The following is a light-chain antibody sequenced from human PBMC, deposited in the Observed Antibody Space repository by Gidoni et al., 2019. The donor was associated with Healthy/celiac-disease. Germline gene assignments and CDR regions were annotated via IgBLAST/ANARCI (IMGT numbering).Light chain of an antibody. CDR2: DVS. CDR3: SSYTSSSTPVV. Sequence: SALTQPASVSGSPGQSLTISCTGTSSDVGGYNYVSCYQQHPGKAPKLMIYDVSKRPSGVSNRFSGSKSGNTASLTISGLQAEDEADYYCSSYTSSSTPVVFGGGTKLTVL. J-gene: IGLJ2*01. CDR1: SSDVGGYNY. V-gene: IGLV2-14*01.